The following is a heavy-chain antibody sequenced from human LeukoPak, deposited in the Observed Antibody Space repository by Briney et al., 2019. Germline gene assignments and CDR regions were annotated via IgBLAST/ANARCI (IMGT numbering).Heavy chain of an antibody. Sequence: SETLSLTCTVSGASISNYQWSWIRQTPGKRLEWIGHIDSSGGTYYSPSLKSGVTMSVDTSKNQVFVKLTSVTAADTAVYYCVRDGYSTAWGYYSDSWGQGILVTVSS. V-gene: IGHV4-4*07. J-gene: IGHJ4*02. CDR2: IDSSGGT. CDR3: VRDGYSTAWGYYSDS. CDR1: GASISNYQ. D-gene: IGHD4-11*01.